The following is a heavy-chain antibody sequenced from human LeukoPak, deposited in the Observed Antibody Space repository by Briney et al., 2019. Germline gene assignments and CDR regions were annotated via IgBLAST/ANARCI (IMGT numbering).Heavy chain of an antibody. J-gene: IGHJ4*02. V-gene: IGHV4-59*01. CDR1: GGSISSYY. CDR2: IYYSGST. CDR3: ARWSASFDY. Sequence: SETLSLTSTVSGGSISSYYWSWIRQPPGKGLEWVGHIYYSGSTNYNPSLKSRVTISVDTSKYQFFLRLSSVAAADTAVYYCARWSASFDYWGQGTLVTVSS.